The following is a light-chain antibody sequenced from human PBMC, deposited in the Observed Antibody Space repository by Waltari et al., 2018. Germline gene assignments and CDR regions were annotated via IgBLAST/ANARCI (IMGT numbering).Light chain of an antibody. J-gene: IGLJ2*01. CDR3: CSYAGNYTLV. V-gene: IGLV2-11*01. Sequence: QPALTQPRSVSGSPGQSVPISCTGTRTDIESYNYVSWLQQSPGKVPKVIIFDVDKRPSGVPHRFSGSKSGYTASLTISGLEAEDEADYHCCSYAGNYTLVFGGGTKLTVL. CDR1: RTDIESYNY. CDR2: DVD.